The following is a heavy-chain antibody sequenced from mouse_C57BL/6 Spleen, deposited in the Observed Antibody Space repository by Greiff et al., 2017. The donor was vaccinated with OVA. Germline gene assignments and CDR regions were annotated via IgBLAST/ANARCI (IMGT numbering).Heavy chain of an antibody. CDR1: GYTFTSYW. Sequence: QVQLQQPGAELVKPGASVKLSCKASGYTFTSYWMHWVKQRPGRGLEWIGRIYPGSGGTKYNEKFKSKATLTADKSSSTAYMQLSSLTSEDSAVYYGAKDGGLRLDYALDYWGQGTSVTVSS. CDR2: IYPGSGGT. CDR3: AKDGGLRLDYALDY. J-gene: IGHJ4*01. D-gene: IGHD2-4*01. V-gene: IGHV1-72*01.